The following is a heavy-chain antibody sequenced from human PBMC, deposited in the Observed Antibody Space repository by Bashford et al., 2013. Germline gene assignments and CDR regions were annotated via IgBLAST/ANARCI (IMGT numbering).Heavy chain of an antibody. CDR1: GFSFSGYW. V-gene: IGHV5-51*01. CDR3: ARHGSFNTATTNYFDS. Sequence: GESLKISCKGSGFSFSGYWITWVRQMPGKGMEWMGIIFPGDSETRYSPSFQGQVTISADESTNTAYLQWDRLKASDTAVYYCARHGSFNTATTNYFDSWGQGTLVTVSS. D-gene: IGHD5-18*01. CDR2: IFPGDSET. J-gene: IGHJ4*02.